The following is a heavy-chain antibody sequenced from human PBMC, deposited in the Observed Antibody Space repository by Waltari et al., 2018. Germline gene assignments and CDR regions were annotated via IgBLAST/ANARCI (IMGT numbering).Heavy chain of an antibody. Sequence: VHLQESGPGLVQPSGTLSLTCAVSGVFITEVHWWSWVRQPPGKGLEWIGEMFHRGMTKYIPSLKSRVTISVDASKNLFFLNLTSVTAADTAMYYCARVMIRGVKRFDPWGQGLQVTVSS. CDR3: ARVMIRGVKRFDP. V-gene: IGHV4-4*02. J-gene: IGHJ5*02. CDR1: GVFITEVHW. CDR2: MFHRGMT. D-gene: IGHD3-10*01.